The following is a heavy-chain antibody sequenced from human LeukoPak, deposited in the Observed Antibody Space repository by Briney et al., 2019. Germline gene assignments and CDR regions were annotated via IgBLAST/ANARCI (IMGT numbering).Heavy chain of an antibody. CDR1: GFTFSSYG. CDR2: IRYDGSNK. J-gene: IGHJ5*02. V-gene: IGHV3-30*02. Sequence: GGSLRLSCAASGFTFSSYGMHWVRQAPGKGLEWVAFIRYDGSNKYYVDSVKGRFTISRDNSKNTLYLQMNSLRAEDTAVYYCARESGIAAALDLWGQGTLVTVSS. CDR3: ARESGIAAALDL. D-gene: IGHD6-13*01.